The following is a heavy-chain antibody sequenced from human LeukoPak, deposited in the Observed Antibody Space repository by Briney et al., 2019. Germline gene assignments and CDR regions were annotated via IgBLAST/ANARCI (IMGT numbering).Heavy chain of an antibody. Sequence: ASVKVSCKVSGYTLTELSMHWVRQPPGKELEWMGGFDPEDGETIYAQKFQDRVTMTEDTSTDTAYMELSSLRSEDTAVYYCTTDPELDFDYWGQGTLVTVSS. CDR1: GYTLTELS. V-gene: IGHV1-24*01. J-gene: IGHJ4*02. CDR3: TTDPELDFDY. D-gene: IGHD1-1*01. CDR2: FDPEDGET.